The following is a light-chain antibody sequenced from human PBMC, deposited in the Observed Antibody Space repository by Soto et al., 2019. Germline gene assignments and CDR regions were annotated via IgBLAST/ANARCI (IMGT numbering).Light chain of an antibody. J-gene: IGLJ1*01. Sequence: PLTPPRSVSGSPGQSVTISCTGTSSDVGGYNYVSWYQQHPGKAPKLMIYDVSKRPSGVPDRFSGSKSGNTASLTISGLQAEDEADYYCCSYAGSYTEVFGTGTKVTVL. CDR1: SSDVGGYNY. V-gene: IGLV2-11*01. CDR3: CSYAGSYTEV. CDR2: DVS.